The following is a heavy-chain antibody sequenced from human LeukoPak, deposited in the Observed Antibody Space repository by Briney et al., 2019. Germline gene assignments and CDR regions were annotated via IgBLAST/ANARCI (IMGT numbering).Heavy chain of an antibody. CDR2: INPNSGGT. CDR1: GYTFTGYY. CDR3: WWELRRSGANFDY. Sequence: ASVKVSCKASGYTFTGYYKHWVRQAPGQELEWMGRINPNSGGTNYAQKFQGRVTMTRDTSISTAYMELSRLRSDDTAVYYCWWELRRSGANFDYWGQGTLVTVSS. D-gene: IGHD1-26*01. J-gene: IGHJ4*02. V-gene: IGHV1-2*06.